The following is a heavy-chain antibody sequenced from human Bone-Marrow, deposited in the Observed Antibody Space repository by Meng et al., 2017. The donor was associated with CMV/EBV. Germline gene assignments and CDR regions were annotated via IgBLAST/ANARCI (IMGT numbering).Heavy chain of an antibody. V-gene: IGHV3-74*01. CDR2: INSDGSST. CDR1: GFTFSSYG. CDR3: ARVRGSVRGVYYYYGMDV. Sequence: GESLKISCAASGFTFSSYGMHWVRQAPGKGLVWVSRINSDGSSTSYADSVKGRFTISRDNAKNTLYLQMNSLRAEDTAVYYCARVRGSVRGVYYYYGMDVWGQGTTVTVSS. J-gene: IGHJ6*02. D-gene: IGHD5/OR15-5a*01.